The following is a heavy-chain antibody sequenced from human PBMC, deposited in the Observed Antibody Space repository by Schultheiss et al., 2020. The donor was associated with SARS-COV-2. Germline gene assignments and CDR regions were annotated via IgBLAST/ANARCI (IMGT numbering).Heavy chain of an antibody. CDR2: IYYSGST. J-gene: IGHJ4*02. CDR1: GVSISSGGYY. CDR3: AKDSGVVVVTASFDY. D-gene: IGHD2-21*02. V-gene: IGHV4-31*03. Sequence: SQTLSLTCSVSGVSISSGGYYWAWIRQHPGKGLELIGHIYYSGSTYYNPSLESRVTVSVDTSKNQFSLKLSSVTAADTAVYYCAKDSGVVVVTASFDYWGQGTLVTVSS.